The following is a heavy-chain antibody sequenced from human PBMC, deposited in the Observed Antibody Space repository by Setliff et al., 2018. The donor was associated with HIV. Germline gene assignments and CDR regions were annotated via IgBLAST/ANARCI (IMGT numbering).Heavy chain of an antibody. CDR3: AKTTPSSIRSPYYYYMDV. CDR1: GFTFSSYA. D-gene: IGHD6-13*01. J-gene: IGHJ6*03. CDR2: ITGSGIST. V-gene: IGHV3-23*01. Sequence: PGGSLRLSCAASGFTFSSYAMTWVRQAPGKGLEWVASITGSGISTYHADFVKGRFTISRDKSKNTLYLQMNSLRAEDTAVYYCAKTTPSSIRSPYYYYMDVWGKGTTVTVSS.